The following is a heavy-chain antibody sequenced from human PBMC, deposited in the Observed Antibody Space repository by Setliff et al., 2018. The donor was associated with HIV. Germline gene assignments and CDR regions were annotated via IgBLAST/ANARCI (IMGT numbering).Heavy chain of an antibody. CDR2: IYYSGNT. Sequence: SETLSLTCTVSGGSISSGTYYWSWIRQPPGKGLEWIGWIYYSGNTRYNPSLKSRVTISLDTSKNRFSLQLTSVTAADTAVYYCARHRDGGTYPLDYWGQGTLVTVSS. CDR3: ARHRDGGTYPLDY. J-gene: IGHJ4*02. D-gene: IGHD1-26*01. CDR1: GGSISSGTYY. V-gene: IGHV4-61*01.